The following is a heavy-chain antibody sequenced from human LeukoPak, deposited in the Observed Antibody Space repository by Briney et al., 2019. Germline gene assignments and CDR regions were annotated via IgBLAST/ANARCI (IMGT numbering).Heavy chain of an antibody. CDR3: ARAEYYYDSSGYSPYFDY. CDR2: INAGNGNT. J-gene: IGHJ4*02. CDR1: GYTFTSYA. Sequence: ASVKVSCKASGYTFTSYAMHWVRQAPGQMLEWMGWINAGNGNTKYSQKFQGRVTITRDTSASTAYMELSSLRSEDTAVYYCARAEYYYDSSGYSPYFDYWGQGTLVTVSS. D-gene: IGHD3-22*01. V-gene: IGHV1-3*01.